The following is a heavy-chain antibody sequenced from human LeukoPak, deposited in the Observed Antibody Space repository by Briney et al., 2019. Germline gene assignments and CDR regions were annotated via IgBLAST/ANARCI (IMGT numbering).Heavy chain of an antibody. CDR2: ISSSSSYI. CDR3: ARDRSGRGSWHLDV. CDR1: GFTFSSYS. J-gene: IGHJ6*02. V-gene: IGHV3-21*01. Sequence: GGSLRLSCAASGFTFSSYSMNWVRQAPGKGLEWVSSISSSSSYIYYADSVEGRFTISRDNAKNSLYLQMNSLRAEDTAVYYCARDRSGRGSWHLDVWGQGTTVTVSS. D-gene: IGHD6-13*01.